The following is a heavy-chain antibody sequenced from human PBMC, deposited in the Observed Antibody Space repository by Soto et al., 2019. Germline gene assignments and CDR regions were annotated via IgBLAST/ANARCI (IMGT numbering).Heavy chain of an antibody. V-gene: IGHV5-51*03. J-gene: IGHJ4*02. CDR3: ARLGYHFGQGDY. CDR1: GYTFTSYW. CDR2: IWPVDSTI. D-gene: IGHD2-15*01. Sequence: EVQLVQSGAEGKKPGESLKISCKASGYTFTSYWIGWVRQMPGRGLEWMGLIWPVDSTIRYSPSLKGHVTISVDESITTAYLQWSSLKASDTAMYYCARLGYHFGQGDYWGQGTLVTVSS.